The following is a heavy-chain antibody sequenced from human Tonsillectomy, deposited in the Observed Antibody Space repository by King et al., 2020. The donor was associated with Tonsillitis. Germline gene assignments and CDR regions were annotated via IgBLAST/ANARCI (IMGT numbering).Heavy chain of an antibody. Sequence: LQLQESGPGLVKPSETLSLTCTVSGGSISSSSYYWGWIRQPPGKGLEWIGSIYYSGSTYYNPSLKSRVTISVDTSKNQFSLKLSSVTAADTAVYYCARRHDYGAGGFDYRGPGTLVTAS. J-gene: IGHJ4*02. CDR1: GGSISSSSYY. CDR3: ARRHDYGAGGFDY. D-gene: IGHD4-17*01. V-gene: IGHV4-39*07. CDR2: IYYSGST.